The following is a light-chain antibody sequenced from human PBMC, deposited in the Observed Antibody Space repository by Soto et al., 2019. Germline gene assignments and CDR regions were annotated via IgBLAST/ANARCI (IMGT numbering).Light chain of an antibody. CDR2: DVS. CDR3: HQYNNWPWT. CDR1: QTVSRQ. V-gene: IGKV3-15*01. J-gene: IGKJ1*01. Sequence: VTQSPFTLSVSTGDTATLSCRASQTVSRQLAWYQQKPGQAPRLLIYDVSTRATGIPVRFSGSGSETEFTLTISSLQSEDSALYYCHQYNNWPWTFAQGTKVDI.